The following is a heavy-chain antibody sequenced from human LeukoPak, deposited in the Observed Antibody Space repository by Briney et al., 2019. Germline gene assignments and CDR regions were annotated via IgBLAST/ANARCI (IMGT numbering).Heavy chain of an antibody. J-gene: IGHJ6*02. D-gene: IGHD1-26*01. CDR2: IYYSGST. CDR3: ARRTGGSGSYFDYYYYGMDV. V-gene: IGHV4-59*01. Sequence: PSETLSLTCTVSGGSISSYYWSWIRQPPGKGLEWIGYIYYSGSTNYNPSLESRVTISVDTSKNQFSLKLSSVTAADTAVYYCARRTGGSGSYFDYYYYGMDVWGQGTTVTVSS. CDR1: GGSISSYY.